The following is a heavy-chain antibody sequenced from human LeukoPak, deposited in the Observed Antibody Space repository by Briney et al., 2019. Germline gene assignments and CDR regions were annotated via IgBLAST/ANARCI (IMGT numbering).Heavy chain of an antibody. CDR3: ARDPHHDNSL. CDR2: IYYSGST. Sequence: SSETLSLTCTVSGGSISSSSYYWGWIRQPPGKGLEWIGSIYYSGSTNYNPTLKSRVTISLDTSKNQFSLKLSSVTAADTAVYYCARDPHHDNSLWGQGTLITVSS. V-gene: IGHV4-39*07. CDR1: GGSISSSSYY. J-gene: IGHJ4*02. D-gene: IGHD3-22*01.